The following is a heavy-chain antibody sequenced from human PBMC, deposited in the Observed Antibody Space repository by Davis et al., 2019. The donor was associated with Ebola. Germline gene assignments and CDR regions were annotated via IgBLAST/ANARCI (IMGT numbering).Heavy chain of an antibody. D-gene: IGHD3-10*01. CDR1: GYTFTSYA. J-gene: IGHJ6*02. CDR3: AGETLLWFGELSYYYGMDV. Sequence: ASVKVSCKASGYTFTSYAMHWVRQAPGQRLEWMGWINAGNGNTKYSQKFQGRVTITKDTSASTAYMELSSLRSEDTAVYYCAGETLLWFGELSYYYGMDVWGQGTTVTVSS. CDR2: INAGNGNT. V-gene: IGHV1-3*01.